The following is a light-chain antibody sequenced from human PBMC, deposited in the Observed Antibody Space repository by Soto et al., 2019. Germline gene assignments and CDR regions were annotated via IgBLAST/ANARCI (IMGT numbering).Light chain of an antibody. CDR3: CSYAGNSLWV. CDR1: SSDVGSYNY. Sequence: QSALTQPRSVSGSPGQSVTISCTGTSSDVGSYNYVSWYQQHPGKAPKLVIYDVSKRPSGVPDRFSGSKSANTASLTISGLQAEDEADYYCCSYAGNSLWVFGGGTKLTVL. J-gene: IGLJ3*02. V-gene: IGLV2-11*01. CDR2: DVS.